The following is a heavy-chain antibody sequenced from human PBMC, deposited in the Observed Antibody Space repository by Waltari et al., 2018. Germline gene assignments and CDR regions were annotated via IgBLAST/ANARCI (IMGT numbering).Heavy chain of an antibody. CDR3: ARHWKKSGYRFDP. D-gene: IGHD5-12*01. V-gene: IGHV4-39*01. Sequence: QLQLQESGPGLVTPSETLSPTSTIPGGSISSSSYYWGWIRQSPGKGLEWIGSIYYSGSTYYNPTLKSRVTISGDTSKNQFSLKLSSVTAADTAVYYCARHWKKSGYRFDPWGQGTLVTVSS. CDR2: IYYSGST. J-gene: IGHJ5*02. CDR1: GGSISSSSYY.